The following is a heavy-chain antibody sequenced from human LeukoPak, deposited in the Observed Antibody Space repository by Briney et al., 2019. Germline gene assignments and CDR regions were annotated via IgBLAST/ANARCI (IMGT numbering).Heavy chain of an antibody. Sequence: GGSLRLSCAASGFTLGNHGMHWIRQAPGKGLEWVAIIYSDGVNKYCADSMKGRFTISRDTSKNTLFLEMESLRTEDTAVYYCARHRGSVFKGYMDVWGKGTTVTVSS. D-gene: IGHD2-8*01. V-gene: IGHV3-33*01. CDR1: GFTLGNHG. J-gene: IGHJ6*03. CDR3: ARHRGSVFKGYMDV. CDR2: IYSDGVNK.